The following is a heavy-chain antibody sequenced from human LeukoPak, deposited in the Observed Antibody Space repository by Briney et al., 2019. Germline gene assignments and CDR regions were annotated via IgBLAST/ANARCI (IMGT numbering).Heavy chain of an antibody. CDR3: ARDRGTWNDDGFDY. D-gene: IGHD1-1*01. Sequence: SETLSLTCTVSGGSISSSSYYWGWIRQPPGKGLEWIGSIYYSGSTYYNPSLKSRVTISLDTSKNQFSLKMSSVTAADTAVYFCARDRGTWNDDGFDYWGQGTLVTVSS. V-gene: IGHV4-39*07. CDR2: IYYSGST. CDR1: GGSISSSSYY. J-gene: IGHJ4*02.